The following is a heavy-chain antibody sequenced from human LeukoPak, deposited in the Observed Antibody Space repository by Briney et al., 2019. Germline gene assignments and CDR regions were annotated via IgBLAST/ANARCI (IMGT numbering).Heavy chain of an antibody. CDR3: ARDVPRVVTSFPWNPPNYYYYYYMDV. Sequence: GGSLRLSCAASGFTFSSYAMSWVRQAPGKGLEWVSAISGSGGSTYYADSVKGRFTISRDNSKNTLYLQMNSLRAEDTAVYYCARDVPRVVTSFPWNPPNYYYYYYMDVWGKGTTVTVSS. D-gene: IGHD5-12*01. J-gene: IGHJ6*03. CDR2: ISGSGGST. V-gene: IGHV3-23*01. CDR1: GFTFSSYA.